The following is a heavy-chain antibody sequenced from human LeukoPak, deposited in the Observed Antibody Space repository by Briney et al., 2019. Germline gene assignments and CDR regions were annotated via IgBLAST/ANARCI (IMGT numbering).Heavy chain of an antibody. CDR2: INHSGST. J-gene: IGHJ4*02. Sequence: PSETLSLTCAVYGGSFSGYYWSWIRQPPGKGLEWIGEINHSGSTNYNPSLKGRVTISVDTSKNQFSLKLSSVTAADTAVYYCARASRTWIPIWGQGTLVTVSS. CDR1: GGSFSGYY. D-gene: IGHD5-12*01. CDR3: ARASRTWIPI. V-gene: IGHV4-34*01.